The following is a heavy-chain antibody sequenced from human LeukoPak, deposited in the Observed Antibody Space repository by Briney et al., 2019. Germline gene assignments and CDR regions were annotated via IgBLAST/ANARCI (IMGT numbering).Heavy chain of an antibody. CDR1: GGSISSYH. V-gene: IGHV4-4*07. Sequence: SETLSLTCTVSGGSISSYHWSWIRQPAGKGLEWIGRIFTSGSNYSPSLKSRVTMSVDTSKNQFSLKLSSVTAADTAVYYCTRDFHSAWLLHSGWYFDLWGRGTLVTVSS. D-gene: IGHD3-22*01. CDR2: IFTSGS. J-gene: IGHJ2*01. CDR3: TRDFHSAWLLHSGWYFDL.